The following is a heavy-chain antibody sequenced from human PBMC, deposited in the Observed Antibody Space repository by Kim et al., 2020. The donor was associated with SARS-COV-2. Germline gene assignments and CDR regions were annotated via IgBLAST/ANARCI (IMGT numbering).Heavy chain of an antibody. J-gene: IGHJ5*02. V-gene: IGHV3-23*01. CDR2: ISGSGGST. Sequence: GGSLRLSCAASGFTFSSYAMSWVRQAPGKGLEWVSAISGSGGSTYYADSVKGRFTISRDNSKNTLYLQMNSLRAEDTAVYYCAKGSEWFGELFVWFDPWGQGTLVTVSS. CDR3: AKGSEWFGELFVWFDP. CDR1: GFTFSSYA. D-gene: IGHD3-10*01.